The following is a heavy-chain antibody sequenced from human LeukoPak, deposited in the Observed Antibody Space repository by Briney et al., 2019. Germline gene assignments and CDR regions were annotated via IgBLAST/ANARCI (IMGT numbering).Heavy chain of an antibody. D-gene: IGHD4-23*01. J-gene: IGHJ6*03. CDR1: GYSISSGYY. Sequence: PSETLSLTCTVSGYSISSGYYWGWIRQPPGKGLEWIGYIYHSGSTYYNPSLKSRVTISVDRSKNQFSLKLSSVTAADTAVYYCARVLRGNSGFRYYYYMDVWGKGTTVTVSS. V-gene: IGHV4-38-2*02. CDR3: ARVLRGNSGFRYYYYMDV. CDR2: IYHSGST.